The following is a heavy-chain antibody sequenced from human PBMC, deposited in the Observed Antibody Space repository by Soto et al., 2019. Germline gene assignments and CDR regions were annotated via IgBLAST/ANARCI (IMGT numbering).Heavy chain of an antibody. CDR1: GYSFTSYW. CDR3: ARQSIAARPSPYYYYMDV. CDR2: IYPGDSDT. D-gene: IGHD6-6*01. V-gene: IGHV5-51*01. J-gene: IGHJ6*03. Sequence: GESLKISCKGSGYSFTSYWIGWVRQMPGKGLEWMGIIYPGDSDTRYSPSFQGQVTISADKSISTAYLQWSSLKASDTAMYYCARQSIAARPSPYYYYMDVWGKGTTVTVSS.